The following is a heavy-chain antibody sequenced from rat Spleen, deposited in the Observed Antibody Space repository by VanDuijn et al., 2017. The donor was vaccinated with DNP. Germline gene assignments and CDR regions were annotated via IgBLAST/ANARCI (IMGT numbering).Heavy chain of an antibody. CDR2: ISYEGSRT. V-gene: IGHV5-22*01. CDR1: GFTFSNYG. J-gene: IGHJ3*01. CDR3: ARSRLPGYYPFAC. Sequence: EVQLVESGGGLVQPGRSLKLSCAASGFTFSNYGMAWVRQAPKKGLEWVASISYEGSRTYYRDSVKGRFTISRDNAKSTLYLQMNSLKSEDTATYYCARSRLPGYYPFACWGQGTLVTVSS. D-gene: IGHD1-4*01.